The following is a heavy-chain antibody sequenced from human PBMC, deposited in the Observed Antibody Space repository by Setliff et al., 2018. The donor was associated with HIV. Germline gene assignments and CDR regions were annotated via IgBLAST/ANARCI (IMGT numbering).Heavy chain of an antibody. CDR3: ARDAPLAVAGTDYYYGMDV. D-gene: IGHD6-19*01. CDR2: IYYSGST. J-gene: IGHJ6*02. Sequence: SETLSLTCTVSGGSISSGGFYWTWIRQHPGKGLEWIGYIYYSGSTYYNPSLKSRLTISLDTSKNQFSLKLTSVTAADTAVYYCARDAPLAVAGTDYYYGMDVWGQGTTVTVSS. CDR1: GGSISSGGFY. V-gene: IGHV4-31*03.